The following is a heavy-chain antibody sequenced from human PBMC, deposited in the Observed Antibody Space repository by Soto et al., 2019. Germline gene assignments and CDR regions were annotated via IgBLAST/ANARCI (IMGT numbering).Heavy chain of an antibody. D-gene: IGHD3-22*01. Sequence: EVQLLESGGDLIQPGGSLRLSCAASGFTFNIYAMTWVRQAPGKGLEWVSAISRYGDFTYYADSVEGRFTISRDNSKNTLYLQMNSLRAEDTAVYYCAKDRYLDHDSRGYMFDNWGQGTLATVSS. CDR1: GFTFNIYA. CDR2: ISRYGDFT. CDR3: AKDRYLDHDSRGYMFDN. J-gene: IGHJ4*02. V-gene: IGHV3-23*01.